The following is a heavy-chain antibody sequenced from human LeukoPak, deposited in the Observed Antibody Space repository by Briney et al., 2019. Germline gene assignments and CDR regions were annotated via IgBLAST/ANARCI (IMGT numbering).Heavy chain of an antibody. Sequence: GGSLRLSCAASGFTFSSYSMHWVRQAPGKGLEWVSGISWNSGSIGYADSVKGRFTISRDNSESTVYLQMNSLRAEDTAVYYCASGEYSSSVGAFDIWGQGTMVTVSS. V-gene: IGHV3-9*01. CDR1: GFTFSSYS. D-gene: IGHD6-6*01. CDR3: ASGEYSSSVGAFDI. J-gene: IGHJ3*02. CDR2: ISWNSGSI.